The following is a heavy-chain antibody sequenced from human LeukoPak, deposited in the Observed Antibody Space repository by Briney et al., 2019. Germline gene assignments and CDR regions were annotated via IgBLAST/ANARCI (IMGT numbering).Heavy chain of an antibody. V-gene: IGHV1-46*01. D-gene: IGHD3-22*01. Sequence: ASVKVSCKASGYTFTSYYMHWVRQAPGQGLEWMGIINPSGGSTSYAQKFQGRVTMTTDTSTSTAYMELRSLRSVDTAVYYCASSTMTDGLTQHWGQGTLVTVSS. CDR2: INPSGGST. J-gene: IGHJ1*01. CDR3: ASSTMTDGLTQH. CDR1: GYTFTSYY.